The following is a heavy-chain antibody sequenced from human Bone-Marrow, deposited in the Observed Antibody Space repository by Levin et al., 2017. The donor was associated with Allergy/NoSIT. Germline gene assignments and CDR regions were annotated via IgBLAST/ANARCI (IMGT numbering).Heavy chain of an antibody. CDR1: GFIFSSYW. J-gene: IGHJ4*02. Sequence: PGGSLRLSCTSSGFIFSSYWMSWVRQAPGKGLEWVANINQDGREKFYVESVKGRFSISRDNAKNSLFLEINSLRAEDTATYFCARDYPVYCDGGSCYSEYWGRGTLVTVAS. CDR2: INQDGREK. V-gene: IGHV3-7*03. CDR3: ARDYPVYCDGGSCYSEY. D-gene: IGHD2-15*01.